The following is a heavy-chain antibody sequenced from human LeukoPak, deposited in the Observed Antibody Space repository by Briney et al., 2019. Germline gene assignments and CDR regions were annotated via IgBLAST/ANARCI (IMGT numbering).Heavy chain of an antibody. D-gene: IGHD3-3*01. J-gene: IGHJ4*02. Sequence: SGTLSLTCAVSGGSISSSNWWSWVRQPAGKGLEWIGRIYTSGSTNYNPSLKSRVTISVDTSKNQFSLKLSSVTAADTAVYYCARSGDPTIFGVVDFDYWGQGTLVTVSS. CDR2: IYTSGST. V-gene: IGHV4-4*02. CDR1: GGSISSSNW. CDR3: ARSGDPTIFGVVDFDY.